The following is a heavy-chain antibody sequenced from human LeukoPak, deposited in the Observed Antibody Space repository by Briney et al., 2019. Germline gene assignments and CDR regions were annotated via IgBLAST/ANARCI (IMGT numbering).Heavy chain of an antibody. Sequence: GGSLKLSCAASGFTFSDSAMHWVRQASGKGLEWVGRIRSKGNSYATAYAASVKGRFTISGDDSKNTAYLQMNSLKTEDTAVYYCTRSGGWEYFQHWGQGTLVTVSS. D-gene: IGHD5-12*01. CDR1: GFTFSDSA. V-gene: IGHV3-73*01. CDR3: TRSGGWEYFQH. CDR2: IRSKGNSYAT. J-gene: IGHJ1*01.